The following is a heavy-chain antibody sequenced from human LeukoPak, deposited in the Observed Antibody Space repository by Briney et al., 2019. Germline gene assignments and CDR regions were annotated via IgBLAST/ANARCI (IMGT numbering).Heavy chain of an antibody. J-gene: IGHJ4*02. CDR3: ASESGYGFDY. V-gene: IGHV4-59*08. D-gene: IGHD5-12*01. CDR2: IYYRGST. Sequence: SETLSLTCTVSGGSISDYYWSWIRQPPGKRLEWIGYIYYRGSTNYNPSLKSRVTISVDTSKNQFSLRLNSVTAADTAVYYCASESGYGFDYWGQGTLVTVSS. CDR1: GGSISDYY.